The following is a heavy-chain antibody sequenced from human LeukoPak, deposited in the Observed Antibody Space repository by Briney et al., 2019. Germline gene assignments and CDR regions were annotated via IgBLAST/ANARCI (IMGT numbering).Heavy chain of an antibody. J-gene: IGHJ4*02. D-gene: IGHD1-1*01. V-gene: IGHV3-33*06. CDR2: IWYDGSNK. CDR3: AKSAVPGRYYFDY. CDR1: GFTFSNYG. Sequence: GGSLRLSCAASGFTFSNYGMHWVRQAPGKGLEWVAVIWYDGSNKYYADSEKGRFTISRDNSKNTLYLQMNSLRAEDTAVYYCAKSAVPGRYYFDYWGQGTLVTVFS.